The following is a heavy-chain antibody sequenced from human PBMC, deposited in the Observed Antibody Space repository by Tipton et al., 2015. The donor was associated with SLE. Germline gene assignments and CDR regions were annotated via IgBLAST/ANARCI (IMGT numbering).Heavy chain of an antibody. J-gene: IGHJ6*03. CDR3: QYSSSPRGAYYYYMDV. CDR2: IYYSGST. V-gene: IGHV4-30-4*01. Sequence: LRLSCTVSGGSISSGDYYWSWIRQPPGKGLEWIGYIYYSGSTYYNPSLKSRVTISVDTSKNQFSLKLSSVTAADTAVYYCQYSSSPRGAYYYYMDVWGKGTTVTVSS. D-gene: IGHD6-13*01. CDR1: GGSISSGDYY.